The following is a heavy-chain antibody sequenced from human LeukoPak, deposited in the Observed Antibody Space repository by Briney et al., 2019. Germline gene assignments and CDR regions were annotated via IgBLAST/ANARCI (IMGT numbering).Heavy chain of an antibody. CDR1: GFTFSSYG. CDR2: IRYDGSNK. CDR3: AKAGAGYSSGWFFHPFDY. J-gene: IGHJ4*02. Sequence: GGSLRLSCAASGFTFSSYGMHWVRQAPGKGLEWVAFIRYDGSNKYYADSVKGRFTISRDNSKNTLYLQMNSLRAEDTAVYYCAKAGAGYSSGWFFHPFDYWGQGTLVTVSS. D-gene: IGHD6-19*01. V-gene: IGHV3-30*02.